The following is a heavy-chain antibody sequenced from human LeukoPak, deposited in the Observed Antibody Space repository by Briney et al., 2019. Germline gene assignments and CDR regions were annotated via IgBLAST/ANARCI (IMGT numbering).Heavy chain of an antibody. CDR2: IWYDGTNK. J-gene: IGHJ4*02. D-gene: IGHD3-9*01. V-gene: IGHV3-33*01. CDR3: AGGPAELRYFDWLSQYDY. CDR1: GFTFSTYA. Sequence: GGSLRLSCAASGFTFSTYAMHWVRQAPGKGLKWVALIWYDGTNKYYADSVKGRFTVSRDNSKNTLYLQMNSLRAEDTAVYYCAGGPAELRYFDWLSQYDYWGQGTLVTVSS.